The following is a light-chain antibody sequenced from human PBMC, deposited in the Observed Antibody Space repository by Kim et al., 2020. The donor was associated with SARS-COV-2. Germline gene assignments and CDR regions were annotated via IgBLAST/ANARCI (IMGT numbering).Light chain of an antibody. V-gene: IGLV2-8*01. CDR3: SSYAGSNNYV. CDR1: SSDVGGYNY. J-gene: IGLJ1*01. CDR2: EVS. Sequence: QSALTQPPSASGSPGQSVTISCTGTSSDVGGYNYVSWYQQHPGKAPKLMIYEVSKRPSGVPDRFSGSKSGNTASLTVSGLQAEDEADYYCSSYAGSNNYVCETGTKVTVL.